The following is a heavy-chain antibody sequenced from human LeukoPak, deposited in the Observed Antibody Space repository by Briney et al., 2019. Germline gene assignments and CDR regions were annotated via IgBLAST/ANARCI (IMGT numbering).Heavy chain of an antibody. D-gene: IGHD6-13*01. Sequence: SVKVSCKASGGTFSSYTISWVRQAPGQGLEWMGGIIPIFGTANYAQKFQGRVTITTDESTSTAYMELSSLRSEDTAVYYCARAGYSSSWYGPEVYYYYMDVWGKGTTVTVSS. V-gene: IGHV1-69*05. CDR2: IIPIFGTA. J-gene: IGHJ6*03. CDR1: GGTFSSYT. CDR3: ARAGYSSSWYGPEVYYYYMDV.